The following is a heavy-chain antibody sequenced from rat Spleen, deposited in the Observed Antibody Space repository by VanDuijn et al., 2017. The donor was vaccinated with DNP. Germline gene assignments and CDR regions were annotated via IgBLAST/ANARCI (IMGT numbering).Heavy chain of an antibody. Sequence: EVQLVESGGGLVQPGRSLKLSCAASGFTFSDYGMHWIRQAPTKGLEWVAFISPSGGSTYYPDSVKGRFSISRDNAKSTLYLQMNSLRSEDTATYYCTRQEAYYNWFAYWGQGTLVTVSS. CDR2: ISPSGGST. V-gene: IGHV5S23*01. D-gene: IGHD2-1*01. J-gene: IGHJ3*01. CDR3: TRQEAYYNWFAY. CDR1: GFTFSDYG.